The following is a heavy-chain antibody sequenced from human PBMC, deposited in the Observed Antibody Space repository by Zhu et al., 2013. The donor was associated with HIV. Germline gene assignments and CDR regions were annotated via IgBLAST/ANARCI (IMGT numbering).Heavy chain of an antibody. D-gene: IGHD1-1*01. CDR2: ISAYNGHT. Sequence: QVQLVQSGAEMKKPGASVKVSCTASGYTFSGYGVSWVRQAPGQGLEYMGWISAYNGHTNYAQRLQGRVTMTTDTSTSTAYMELRSLRSDDTAVYYCARRTVRTEDYWGQGTLVTVSS. V-gene: IGHV1-18*01. J-gene: IGHJ4*02. CDR1: GYTFSGYG. CDR3: ARRTVRTEDY.